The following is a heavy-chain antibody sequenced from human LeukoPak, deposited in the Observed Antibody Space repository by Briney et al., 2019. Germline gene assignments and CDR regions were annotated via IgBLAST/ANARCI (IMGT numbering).Heavy chain of an antibody. V-gene: IGHV3-21*01. Sequence: GGSLRLSCASSGFTFSGYSMNWVRQAPGKGLEWVSSISSSSSYIYYADSVKGRFTISRDNAKNSLYLQMNSLRAEDTAVYYCARGLFQLAGFDYWGQGTLVTVSS. CDR1: GFTFSGYS. D-gene: IGHD6-6*01. CDR2: ISSSSSYI. CDR3: ARGLFQLAGFDY. J-gene: IGHJ4*02.